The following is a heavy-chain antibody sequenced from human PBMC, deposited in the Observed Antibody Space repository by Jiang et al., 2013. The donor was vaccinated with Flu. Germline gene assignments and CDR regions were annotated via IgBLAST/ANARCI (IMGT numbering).Heavy chain of an antibody. CDR2: ISGGGDVM. CDR3: AREATWGQWYFDL. V-gene: IGHV3-33*05. Sequence: QLLESGGGVVQPGRSLRLSCVASGFTFISYGIHWVRQTPGKGLEWVAVISGGGDVMFYADSVKGRFTMSRDNSKNSVDLQMNSLGVEDTAVYYCAREATWGQWYFDLWGRGALVTVSS. D-gene: IGHD7-27*01. CDR1: GFTFISYG. J-gene: IGHJ2*01.